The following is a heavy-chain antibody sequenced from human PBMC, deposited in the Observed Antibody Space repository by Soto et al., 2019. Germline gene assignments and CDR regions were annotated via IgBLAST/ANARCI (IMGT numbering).Heavy chain of an antibody. CDR2: ISSSSSYI. Sequence: GGSLRLSCAASGFTFTSYTMNWVRQAPGKGQEWVSAISSSSSYIYYADSVKGRFTISRDNAKNSLYLQMNSLRAEDTAVYSCARARDSSNWNQYYHGMDVWGQGTTVTVSS. J-gene: IGHJ6*02. CDR1: GFTFTSYT. V-gene: IGHV3-21*01. CDR3: ARARDSSNWNQYYHGMDV. D-gene: IGHD6-13*01.